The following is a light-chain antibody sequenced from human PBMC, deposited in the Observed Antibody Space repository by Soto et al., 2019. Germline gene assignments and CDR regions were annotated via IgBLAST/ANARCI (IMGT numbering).Light chain of an antibody. J-gene: IGKJ3*01. Sequence: TRTQGTQSLSVGERATLSCRASHRVSSSLAWYQQKPGQAPRLLIYGASTRATDIPPRFSGSGSGTDFTLTISVLPSEDFAVYDCQEYTNWPLNFGRGTKVDIK. V-gene: IGKV3-15*01. CDR3: QEYTNWPLN. CDR1: HRVSSS. CDR2: GAS.